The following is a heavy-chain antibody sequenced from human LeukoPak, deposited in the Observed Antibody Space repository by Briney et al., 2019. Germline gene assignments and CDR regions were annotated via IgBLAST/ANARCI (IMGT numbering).Heavy chain of an antibody. D-gene: IGHD1-26*01. Sequence: HGASVNVSCKASGYPFSAHFLNWVRQAPGQGLEWMGGIIPIFGTANYAQKFQGRVTITADESTSTAYMELSSLRSEDTAVYYCARVASGSYFGGNYWGQGTLVTVSS. CDR1: GYPFSAHF. J-gene: IGHJ4*02. V-gene: IGHV1-69*13. CDR3: ARVASGSYFGGNY. CDR2: IIPIFGTA.